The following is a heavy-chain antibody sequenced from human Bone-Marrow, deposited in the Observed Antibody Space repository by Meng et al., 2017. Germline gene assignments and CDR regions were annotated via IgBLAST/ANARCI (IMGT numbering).Heavy chain of an antibody. CDR1: GYTFTSYG. D-gene: IGHD2-15*01. Sequence: QVQLVQSGAEVKKPGASVKVSCKASGYTFTSYGISWVRQAPGQGLEWMGWISAYNGNTNYAQKLQGRVTMTTDTSTSTAYMELRSLRSDDTAVYYCARSHFVVVVAATGIDWFDPWGQGTLVTVSS. J-gene: IGHJ5*02. CDR3: ARSHFVVVVAATGIDWFDP. CDR2: ISAYNGNT. V-gene: IGHV1-18*01.